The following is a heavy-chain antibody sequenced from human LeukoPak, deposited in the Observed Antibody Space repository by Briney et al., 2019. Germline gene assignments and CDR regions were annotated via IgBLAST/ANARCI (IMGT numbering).Heavy chain of an antibody. CDR3: ARGLEQLAYFDY. Sequence: GGSLRLSCAASGFTFSSYAMHWVRQAPGKGLEWVAVISYDGSNKYYADSVKGRFTISRDNSENTLYLQMNSLRAEDTAVYYCARGLEQLAYFDYWGQGTLVTVSS. V-gene: IGHV3-30*01. D-gene: IGHD6-6*01. CDR2: ISYDGSNK. J-gene: IGHJ4*02. CDR1: GFTFSSYA.